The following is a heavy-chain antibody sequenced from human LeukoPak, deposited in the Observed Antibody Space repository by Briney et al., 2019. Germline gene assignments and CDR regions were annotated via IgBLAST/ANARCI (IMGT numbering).Heavy chain of an antibody. CDR3: ARGFPPRRYYDSSGYYSYYFDY. D-gene: IGHD3-22*01. CDR1: GGTFSSYA. CDR2: IIPIFGTA. V-gene: IGHV1-69*06. Sequence: ASVKVSCKASGGTFSSYAISWVRQAPGQGLEWMGGIIPIFGTANYAQKFQGRVTITADKSTSTAYMELRSLRSDDSAVYYCARGFPPRRYYDSSGYYSYYFDYWGQGTLVTVSS. J-gene: IGHJ4*02.